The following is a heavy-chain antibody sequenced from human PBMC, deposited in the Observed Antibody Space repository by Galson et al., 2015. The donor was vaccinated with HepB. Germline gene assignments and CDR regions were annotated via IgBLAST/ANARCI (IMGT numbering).Heavy chain of an antibody. V-gene: IGHV3-11*04. Sequence: SLRLSCAASGFTFSDYYMSWVRQAPGKGLEWVSYISGSSSSIYYADSVKGRFAISRDNAKKSLSLQMNSLRAEDTAVYYCARDVGDFYYYGMDVWGQGTTVTVSS. CDR2: ISGSSSSI. CDR1: GFTFSDYY. CDR3: ARDVGDFYYYGMDV. D-gene: IGHD1-26*01. J-gene: IGHJ6*02.